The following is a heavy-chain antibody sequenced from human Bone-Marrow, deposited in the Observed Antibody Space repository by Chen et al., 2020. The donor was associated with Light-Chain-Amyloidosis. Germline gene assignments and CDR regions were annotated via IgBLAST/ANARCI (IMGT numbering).Heavy chain of an antibody. CDR2: IASDGSSP. CDR1: GFSFRTYW. D-gene: IGHD3-10*01. Sequence: EVHVVESGGGVVPPGGSQRLSCVASGFSFRTYWMHWVRQVPGKGLVWVARIASDGSSPSYAGSVKGRFTISRDNAKNTLSLQMNSLRAEDTGLYYCAREGSVGRLDYWGPGTPVTVSA. CDR3: AREGSVGRLDY. V-gene: IGHV3-74*01. J-gene: IGHJ4*02.